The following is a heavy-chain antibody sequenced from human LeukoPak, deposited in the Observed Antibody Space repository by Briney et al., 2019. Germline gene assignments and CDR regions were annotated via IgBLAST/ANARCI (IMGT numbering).Heavy chain of an antibody. V-gene: IGHV4-4*09. Sequence: PSDTLSLICTVSGDSISSYYWSWIRQPPGKGLEWISFIQTSGDTNYNPSLKPRATISVDMSKNQFSLRLGSVTAADTAVYYCARHAADYYYIDVWGQGTTVTVSS. J-gene: IGHJ6*03. CDR2: IQTSGDT. CDR3: ARHAADYYYIDV. CDR1: GDSISSYY. D-gene: IGHD6-25*01.